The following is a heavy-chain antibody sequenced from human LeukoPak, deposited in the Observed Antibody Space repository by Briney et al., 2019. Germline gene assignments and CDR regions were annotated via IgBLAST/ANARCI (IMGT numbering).Heavy chain of an antibody. V-gene: IGHV4-59*12. CDR1: GGSISSYY. CDR2: IYYSGST. CDR3: ARGLFFGPYFDY. D-gene: IGHD2/OR15-2a*01. Sequence: PSETLSLTCTVSGGSISSYYWSWIRQPPGKGLEWIGYIYYSGSTNYNPSLKSRVTISVDTSKNQFSLKLSSVTAADAAVYYCARGLFFGPYFDYWGQGTLVTVSS. J-gene: IGHJ4*02.